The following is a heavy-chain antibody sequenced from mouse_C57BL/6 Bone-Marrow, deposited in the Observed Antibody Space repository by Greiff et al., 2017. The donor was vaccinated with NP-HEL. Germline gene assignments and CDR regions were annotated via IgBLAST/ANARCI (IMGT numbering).Heavy chain of an antibody. CDR1: GYTFTEYT. CDR3: ARHEDSRYYYGSSHWYFDV. D-gene: IGHD1-1*01. CDR2: FYPGSGSI. J-gene: IGHJ1*03. V-gene: IGHV1-62-2*01. Sequence: QVQLQQSGAELVKPGASVKLSCKASGYTFTEYTIHWVKQRSGQGLEWIGWFYPGSGSIKYNEKFKDKATLTADKSSSTVYMELSRLTSEDSAVYFCARHEDSRYYYGSSHWYFDVWGTGTTVTVSS.